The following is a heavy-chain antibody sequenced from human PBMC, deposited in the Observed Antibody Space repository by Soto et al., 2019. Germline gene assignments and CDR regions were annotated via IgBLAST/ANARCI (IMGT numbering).Heavy chain of an antibody. V-gene: IGHV3-20*04. CDR1: GFIFGAHA. J-gene: IGHJ4*02. D-gene: IGHD2-8*01. Sequence: PGGSLRLSCAASGFIFGAHAMSWVRQAPGKGLEWVSAINWIGGSTNYADSMKGRFTISRDNAKNTLYLQMNSLRAEDTAVYYCARDSANSGDYWGQGTLVTVSS. CDR2: INWIGGST. CDR3: ARDSANSGDY.